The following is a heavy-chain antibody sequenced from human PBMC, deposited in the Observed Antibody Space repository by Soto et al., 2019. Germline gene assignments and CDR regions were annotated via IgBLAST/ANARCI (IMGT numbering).Heavy chain of an antibody. D-gene: IGHD6-19*01. V-gene: IGHV4-59*01. Sequence: PSETLSLTCTVSGGSISNNYWSWIRQPPGKGLEWIGYIYNRGNTNYNPSLKSRATISVDTSKNQFSLKLTSVTAADTAVYYCARDGGWYADWFDPWGQGTLVTVSS. CDR3: ARDGGWYADWFDP. CDR1: GGSISNNY. J-gene: IGHJ5*02. CDR2: IYNRGNT.